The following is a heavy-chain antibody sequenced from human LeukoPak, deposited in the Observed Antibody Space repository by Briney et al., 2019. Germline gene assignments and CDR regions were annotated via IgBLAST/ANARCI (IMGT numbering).Heavy chain of an antibody. Sequence: PGRSLRLSCAASGFTFDDYAMHWVRQAPGKGLEWVSGISWNSGSIGYADSVKGRFTISRDNAKNSLYLQMNSLRAEDTALYYCAKGEYSKGERATYYYGSGSYSHWGQGTLVTVSS. CDR2: ISWNSGSI. CDR1: GFTFDDYA. D-gene: IGHD3-10*01. V-gene: IGHV3-9*01. CDR3: AKGEYSKGERATYYYGSGSYSH. J-gene: IGHJ4*02.